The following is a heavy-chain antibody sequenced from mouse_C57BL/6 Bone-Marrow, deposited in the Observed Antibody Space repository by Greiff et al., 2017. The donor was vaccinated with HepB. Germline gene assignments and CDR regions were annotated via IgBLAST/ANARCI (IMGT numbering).Heavy chain of an antibody. J-gene: IGHJ2*01. CDR2: IYPRSGNT. CDR1: GYTFTSYG. Sequence: QVHVKQSGAELARPGASVKLSCKASGYTFTSYGISWVKQRTGQGLEWIGEIYPRSGNTYYNEKFKGKATLTADKSSSTAYMELRSLTSEDSAVYFCARGGWDNYFDYWGQGTTLTVSS. V-gene: IGHV1-81*01. CDR3: ARGGWDNYFDY. D-gene: IGHD3-3*01.